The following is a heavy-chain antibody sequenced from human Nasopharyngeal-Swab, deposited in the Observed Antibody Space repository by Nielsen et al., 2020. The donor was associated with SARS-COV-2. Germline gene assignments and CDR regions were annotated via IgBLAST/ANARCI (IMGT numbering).Heavy chain of an antibody. J-gene: IGHJ6*02. CDR2: ISSSSSYI. D-gene: IGHD6-13*01. Sequence: GESLKISCAASGFTFSSYSMNWVRQAPGKGLEWVSSISSSSSYIYYADSVKGRFTISRDNAKNSLYLQMNSLIAEDMALYYCAKDIGYSSPQGMDVWGQGTTVTVSS. V-gene: IGHV3-21*04. CDR3: AKDIGYSSPQGMDV. CDR1: GFTFSSYS.